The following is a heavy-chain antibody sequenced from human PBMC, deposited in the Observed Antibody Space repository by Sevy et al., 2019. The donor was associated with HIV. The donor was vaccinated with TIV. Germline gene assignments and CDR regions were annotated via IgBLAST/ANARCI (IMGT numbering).Heavy chain of an antibody. CDR2: INHSGST. J-gene: IGHJ3*02. V-gene: IGHV4-34*01. Sequence: SETLSLTCAVYGGSFSGYYWSWIRQPPGKGLEWIGEINHSGSTNYNPSLKSRVTISVDTSKNQFALKLSSVTAADAAVYYCARHCGSTSCSHAFDIWGQGTMVTVSS. D-gene: IGHD2-2*01. CDR3: ARHCGSTSCSHAFDI. CDR1: GGSFSGYY.